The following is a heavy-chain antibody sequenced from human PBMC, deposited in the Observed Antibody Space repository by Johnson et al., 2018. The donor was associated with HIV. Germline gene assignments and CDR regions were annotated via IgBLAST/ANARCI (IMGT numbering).Heavy chain of an antibody. CDR2: ISYDGSNK. Sequence: VQLVESGGGVVQPGRSLRLSCAASGFTFSSYAMHWVSQAPGKGLEWVAVISYDGSNKYYADSVKGRFTISRDNSKNTVFLQMNSLRPEDTAMYYCAAYYDFWSGSYTSGFDIWGQGTMVTVSS. D-gene: IGHD3-3*01. V-gene: IGHV3-30*04. J-gene: IGHJ3*02. CDR3: AAYYDFWSGSYTSGFDI. CDR1: GFTFSSYA.